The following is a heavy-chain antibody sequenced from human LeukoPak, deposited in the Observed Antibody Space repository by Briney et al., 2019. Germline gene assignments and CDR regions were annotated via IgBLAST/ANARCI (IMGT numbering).Heavy chain of an antibody. V-gene: IGHV4-4*07. CDR2: LDSSGST. CDR3: ARGTSCGSKCFFDY. CDR1: GGSISGYY. D-gene: IGHD2-21*01. J-gene: IGHJ4*02. Sequence: SETLSLTCKVSGGSISGYYWSWIRQPAGKGLEWIGRLDSSGSTNYDSSLKSRVTMSIDRSQFSLRLTSVTAADTAIYYCARGTSCGSKCFFDYWGQGILVTVSS.